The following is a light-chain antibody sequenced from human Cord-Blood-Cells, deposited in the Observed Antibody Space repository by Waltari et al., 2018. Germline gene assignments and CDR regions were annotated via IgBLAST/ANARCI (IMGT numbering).Light chain of an antibody. CDR3: QQRSNWLT. Sequence: DIVLTQSPATLPLSPGERATLSCRASQSVSSYLAWYQQKPGNAPKLLIYDASNRATGIPARFSGSGSGTDFTLTISSLEPEDFAVYYCQQRSNWLTFGGGTKVEIK. V-gene: IGKV3-11*01. CDR1: QSVSSY. J-gene: IGKJ4*01. CDR2: DAS.